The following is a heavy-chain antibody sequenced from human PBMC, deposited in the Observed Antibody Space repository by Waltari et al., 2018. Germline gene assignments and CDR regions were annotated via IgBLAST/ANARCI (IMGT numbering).Heavy chain of an antibody. Sequence: EVQLVESGGGLVQPGGSLRLSCAASGLTFSSYWMSWVRQALGKGLEWLANIKQDGSDKYYVNSVKARFTISRDNAKNSLYLQMNSLRAEDTAVYYCARTEMATIFDYWGQGTLVTVSS. V-gene: IGHV3-7*01. CDR2: IKQDGSDK. CDR3: ARTEMATIFDY. J-gene: IGHJ4*02. D-gene: IGHD5-12*01. CDR1: GLTFSSYW.